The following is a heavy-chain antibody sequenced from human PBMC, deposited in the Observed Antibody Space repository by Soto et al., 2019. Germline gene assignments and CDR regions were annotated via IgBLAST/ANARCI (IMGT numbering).Heavy chain of an antibody. CDR3: AREPVTIFGVVSYYYGMDV. CDR1: GYTFTSYY. V-gene: IGHV1-46*01. CDR2: INPSGGST. Sequence: ASVKVSCKASGYTFTSYYMHWVRQAPGQGLEWMGIINPSGGSTSYAQKFQGRVTMTRDTSTSTVYMELSSLRSEDTAVYYCAREPVTIFGVVSYYYGMDVWGHGTTVTCSS. J-gene: IGHJ6*02. D-gene: IGHD3-3*01.